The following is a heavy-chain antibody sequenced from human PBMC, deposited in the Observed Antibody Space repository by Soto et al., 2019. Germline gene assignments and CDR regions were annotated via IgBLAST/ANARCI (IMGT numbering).Heavy chain of an antibody. Sequence: PGGSLRLSCAASGFTFSSYWMHWVRQAPGKGLEWVSRINIDGSRISYVDSVKGRCTISRGNSKNTLYLQMNSLRAEDTAVYYCARGSDQESYWGQGTLVTAPQ. V-gene: IGHV3-74*01. CDR2: INIDGSRI. CDR3: ARGSDQESY. CDR1: GFTFSSYW. J-gene: IGHJ4*02.